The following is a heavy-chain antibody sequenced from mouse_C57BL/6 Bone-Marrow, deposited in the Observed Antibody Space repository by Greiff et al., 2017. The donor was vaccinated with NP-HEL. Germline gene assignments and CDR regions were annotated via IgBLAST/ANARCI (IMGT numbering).Heavy chain of an antibody. CDR3: TMAPFFDY. CDR2: IDPENGDT. CDR1: GFNIKDDY. V-gene: IGHV14-4*01. J-gene: IGHJ2*01. Sequence: EVKLMESGAELVRPGASVKLSCTASGFNIKDDYMHWVKQRPEQGLEWIGWIDPENGDTAYASKFQGKATITADTSSNTAYLQLSSLTSEDTAVYYCTMAPFFDYWGQGTTLTVSS.